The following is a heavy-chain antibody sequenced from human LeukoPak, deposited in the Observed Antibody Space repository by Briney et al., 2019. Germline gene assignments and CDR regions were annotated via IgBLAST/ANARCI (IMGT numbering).Heavy chain of an antibody. J-gene: IGHJ4*02. CDR1: GFTFSSYA. CDR3: TTEGIAVAAAFDY. Sequence: GGSLRLSCAASGFTFSSYAMSWVRQAPGKGLEWVSAISGSGGSTYYADSVKGRFTISRDNSKNTLYLQMNSLKTEDTAVYYCTTEGIAVAAAFDYWGQGTLVTVSS. V-gene: IGHV3-23*01. CDR2: ISGSGGST. D-gene: IGHD6-19*01.